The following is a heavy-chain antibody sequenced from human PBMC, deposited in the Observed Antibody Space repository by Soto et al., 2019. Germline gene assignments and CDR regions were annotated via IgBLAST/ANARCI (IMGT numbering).Heavy chain of an antibody. CDR3: AKAPSPCSGGSCYVDY. CDR1: GLTFGCFG. J-gene: IGHJ4*02. V-gene: IGHV3-30*18. D-gene: IGHD2-15*01. CDR2: ISYDGSNK. Sequence: LTLSCAASGLTFGCFGIHWVRQAQGKGLEWVAVISYDGSNKYYADSVKGRFTIPRDNSKNTLYLQMNSLRTEDTAVYYCAKAPSPCSGGSCYVDYWGQGTLVTV.